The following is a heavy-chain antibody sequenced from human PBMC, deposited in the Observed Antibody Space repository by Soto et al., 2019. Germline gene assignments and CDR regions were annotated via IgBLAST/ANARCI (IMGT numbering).Heavy chain of an antibody. CDR1: GYTFTGYY. V-gene: IGHV1-2*04. D-gene: IGHD2-2*01. CDR2: INPNSGGT. Sequence: ASVKVSCKASGYTFTGYYMHWLRQAPGQGLEWMGWINPNSGGTNYAQKFQGWVTMTRDTSISTAYMELSRLRSDDTAVYYCASNGGRSSTSLYYGMDVWGQGTTVTVSS. J-gene: IGHJ6*02. CDR3: ASNGGRSSTSLYYGMDV.